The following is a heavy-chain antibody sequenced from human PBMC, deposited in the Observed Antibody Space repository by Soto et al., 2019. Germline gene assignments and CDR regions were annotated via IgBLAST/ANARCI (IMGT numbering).Heavy chain of an antibody. D-gene: IGHD3-22*01. V-gene: IGHV1-18*01. Sequence: AASVKVSCKASGYTFTSYGISWVRQAPGQGLEWMGWISAYNGNTNYAQKLQGRVTMTTDTSTSTAYMELRSLRSDDTAVYYCARVNYARSDYHVYYYYAMDAWGQGTTVTVSS. CDR2: ISAYNGNT. CDR1: GYTFTSYG. J-gene: IGHJ6*02. CDR3: ARVNYARSDYHVYYYYAMDA.